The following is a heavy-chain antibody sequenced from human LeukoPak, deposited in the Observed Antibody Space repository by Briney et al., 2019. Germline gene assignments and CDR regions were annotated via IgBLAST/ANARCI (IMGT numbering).Heavy chain of an antibody. D-gene: IGHD3-22*01. V-gene: IGHV4-30-4*01. J-gene: IGHJ6*02. CDR3: ARTLYYYDSSGSYYYGMDV. CDR1: GGSISSGDYY. Sequence: SETLSLTCTVSGGSISSGDYYWSWIRQPPGKGLEWIGYIHYSGSTYYNPSLKSRVTISVDTSKNQFSLRLSSVTAADTAVYYCARTLYYYDSSGSYYYGMDVWGQGTTVTVSS. CDR2: IHYSGST.